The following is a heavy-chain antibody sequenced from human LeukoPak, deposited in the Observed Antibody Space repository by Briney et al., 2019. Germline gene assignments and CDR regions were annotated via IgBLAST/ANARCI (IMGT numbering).Heavy chain of an antibody. CDR3: ARDSSGYDYGLGFDY. CDR1: GGTFSSYA. CDR2: IIPIFGTA. D-gene: IGHD5-12*01. J-gene: IGHJ4*02. Sequence: SVKVSCKASGGTFSSYAISWVRQAPGQGLEWMGGIIPIFGTANYAQKFQGRVTITADESTSTAYMELSSLRSEDTAVYYCARDSSGYDYGLGFDYWGQGTLVTVSS. V-gene: IGHV1-69*13.